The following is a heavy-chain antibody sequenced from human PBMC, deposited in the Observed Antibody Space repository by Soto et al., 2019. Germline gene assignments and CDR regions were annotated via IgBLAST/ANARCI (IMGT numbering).Heavy chain of an antibody. J-gene: IGHJ4*02. CDR2: IYWDDDK. CDR1: GFSPSTSGVG. CDR3: AHNKVSTSSYDY. D-gene: IGHD6-6*01. V-gene: IGHV2-5*02. Sequence: GSGPTLVNPTQTLTLTCTFSGFSPSTSGVGVGWIRQPPGKALEWLVLIYWDDDKRYSPSLKSRLTITKDTSKNQVVLTMTNMDLLDTATYYCAHNKVSTSSYDYWGQGTLVTVSS.